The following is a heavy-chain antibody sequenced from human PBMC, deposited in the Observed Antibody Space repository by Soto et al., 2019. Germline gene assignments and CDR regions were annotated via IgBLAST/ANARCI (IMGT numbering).Heavy chain of an antibody. CDR1: GGTFSRSA. CDR3: ARGAVTPDS. CDR2: FVSIFATT. V-gene: IGHV1-69*13. Sequence: ASVKVSCKASGGTFSRSAISWVRQAPGQRLEWMGGFVSIFATTDYAQKFQGRLTITADESTSTVYMELRSLTSDDTAVYYCARGAVTPDSWGQGTLVTVSS. J-gene: IGHJ4*02. D-gene: IGHD3-10*01.